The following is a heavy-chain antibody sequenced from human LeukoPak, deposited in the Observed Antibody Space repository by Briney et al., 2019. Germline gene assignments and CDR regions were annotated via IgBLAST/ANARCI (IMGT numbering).Heavy chain of an antibody. J-gene: IGHJ6*02. CDR2: ISSSSSYI. Sequence: GGSLRLSCAASGFTFSSYSMNWVRQAPGKGLEWVSSISSSSSYIYYADSVKGRFTISRDNAKNSLYLQMSSLRAEDTAVYYCARDRTGELYGSGWFDYYGMDVWGQGTTVTVSS. CDR1: GFTFSSYS. V-gene: IGHV3-21*01. D-gene: IGHD6-19*01. CDR3: ARDRTGELYGSGWFDYYGMDV.